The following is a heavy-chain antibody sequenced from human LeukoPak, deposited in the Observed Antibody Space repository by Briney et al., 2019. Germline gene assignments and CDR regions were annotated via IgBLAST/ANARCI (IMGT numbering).Heavy chain of an antibody. CDR3: ARDRVGTVGRYFDL. Sequence: SETLSLTCTVSGGSISSYYWSWIRQPPGKGLEWIGYIYYSGSTNYNPSLKSRVTISVDTSKNQFSLKLSSVTAADTAVYYCARDRVGTVGRYFDLWGRGTLVTVSS. CDR2: IYYSGST. V-gene: IGHV4-59*01. D-gene: IGHD2-2*01. CDR1: GGSISSYY. J-gene: IGHJ2*01.